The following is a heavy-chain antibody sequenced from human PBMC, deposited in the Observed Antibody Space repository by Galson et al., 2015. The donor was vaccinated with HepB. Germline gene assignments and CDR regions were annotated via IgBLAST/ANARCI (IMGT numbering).Heavy chain of an antibody. Sequence: SVKVSCKASGYTLTSYAMHWVRQAPGQRLEWMGWINAGNGNTKYSQKFQGRVTITRDTSASTAYMELSSLRSEDTAVYYCARELGGSYFYCYYGMDVWGQGTTVTVSS. D-gene: IGHD1-26*01. CDR3: ARELGGSYFYCYYGMDV. V-gene: IGHV1-3*01. CDR1: GYTLTSYA. J-gene: IGHJ6*02. CDR2: INAGNGNT.